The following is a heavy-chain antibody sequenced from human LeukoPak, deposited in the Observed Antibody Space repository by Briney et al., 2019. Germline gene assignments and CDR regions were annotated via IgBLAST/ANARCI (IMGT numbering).Heavy chain of an antibody. CDR3: ARGRAGSSSYRP. CDR2: INHSGST. D-gene: IGHD6-13*01. CDR1: GYSITSGYY. J-gene: IGHJ5*02. V-gene: IGHV4-34*01. Sequence: PSETLSLTCTVSGYSITSGYYWSWIRQPPGKGLEWIGEINHSGSTNYNPSLKSRVTISVDTSKNQFSLKLSSVTAADTAVYYCARGRAGSSSYRPWGQGTLVTVSS.